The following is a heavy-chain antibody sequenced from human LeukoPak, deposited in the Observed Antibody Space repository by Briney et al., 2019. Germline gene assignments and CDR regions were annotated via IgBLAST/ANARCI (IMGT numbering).Heavy chain of an antibody. CDR3: ARVVSSGWSGDYFDC. D-gene: IGHD6-19*01. J-gene: IGHJ4*02. Sequence: PSETLSLTRTDSGGSISSYYWSSIRQPARKGLEWIGRIYTSGSTNYNPSLTSRVTMSVVTSKDQFALKLSSVTAADTAVYYCARVVSSGWSGDYFDCWGQGTLVTVSS. V-gene: IGHV4-4*07. CDR2: IYTSGST. CDR1: GGSISSYY.